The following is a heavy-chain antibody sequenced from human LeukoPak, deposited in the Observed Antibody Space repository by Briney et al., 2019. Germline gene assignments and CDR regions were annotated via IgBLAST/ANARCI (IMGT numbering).Heavy chain of an antibody. CDR3: ARWVDDFWSGYPGGFDY. CDR1: GYTFTSYG. Sequence: GASVKVSCKASGYTFTSYGISWVRQAPGQGLEWMGWISAYNGNTNYAQKLQGRVTMTTDTSTSTAYMELRSLRSDDTAVYYCARWVDDFWSGYPGGFDYWGQGTLVTVSS. V-gene: IGHV1-18*01. CDR2: ISAYNGNT. J-gene: IGHJ4*02. D-gene: IGHD3-3*01.